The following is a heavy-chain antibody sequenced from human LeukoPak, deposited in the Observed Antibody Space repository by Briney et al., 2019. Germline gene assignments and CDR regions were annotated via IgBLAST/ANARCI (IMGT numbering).Heavy chain of an antibody. J-gene: IGHJ4*02. Sequence: GGSLRLSCAASGFTFSSYWMSWVRQAPGKGLEWVANIKQDGSEKYYVDSVKGRFTISRDNAKNSLYLQMNSLRAEDTAVYYCARDQDDILTGYYFPDYWGQGTLVTVSS. CDR2: IKQDGSEK. CDR3: ARDQDDILTGYYFPDY. V-gene: IGHV3-7*01. CDR1: GFTFSSYW. D-gene: IGHD3-9*01.